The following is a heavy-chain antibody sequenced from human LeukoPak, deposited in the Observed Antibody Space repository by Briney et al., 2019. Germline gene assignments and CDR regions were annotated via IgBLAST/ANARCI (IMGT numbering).Heavy chain of an antibody. CDR2: ISAYNGNT. D-gene: IGHD6-13*01. J-gene: IGHJ4*02. CDR1: GGTFSSYA. Sequence: ASVKVSCKASGGTFSSYAISWVRQAPGQGLEWMGWISAYNGNTNYAQKLQGRVTMTTDTSTSTAYMELRSLRSDDTAVYYCARRGKQQLVEAFDYWGQGTLVTVSS. CDR3: ARRGKQQLVEAFDY. V-gene: IGHV1-18*01.